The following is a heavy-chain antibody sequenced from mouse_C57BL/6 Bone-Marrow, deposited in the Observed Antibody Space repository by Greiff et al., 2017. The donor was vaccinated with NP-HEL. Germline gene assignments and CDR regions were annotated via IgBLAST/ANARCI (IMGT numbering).Heavy chain of an antibody. CDR2: ISNGGGST. D-gene: IGHD1-1*01. Sequence: EVMLVESGGGLVQPGGSLKLSCAASGFTFSDYYMYWVRQTPEKRLEWVAYISNGGGSTYYPATVKGRFTISRDNAKNTLYLQMSRLKSEDTAMYYCARRGSSYNYAMDYWVQGTSVTVSS. CDR1: GFTFSDYY. J-gene: IGHJ4*01. V-gene: IGHV5-12*01. CDR3: ARRGSSYNYAMDY.